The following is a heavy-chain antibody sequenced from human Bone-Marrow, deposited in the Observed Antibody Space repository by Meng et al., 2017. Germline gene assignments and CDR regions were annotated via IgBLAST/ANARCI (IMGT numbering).Heavy chain of an antibody. D-gene: IGHD6-13*01. CDR3: ADQDSRRWDKWYFDH. V-gene: IGHV4-4*07. CDR2: IYTSGST. J-gene: IGHJ2*01. CDR1: GGSISSYY. Sequence: SETLSLTCSVSGGSISSYYCSWIRQPAGKVLEWIGRIYTSGSTNYNPSLKSRVTMSVNTSKNQYTLKLSSVTDAYTAVYYCADQDSRRWDKWYFDHWGRGTLVTVSS.